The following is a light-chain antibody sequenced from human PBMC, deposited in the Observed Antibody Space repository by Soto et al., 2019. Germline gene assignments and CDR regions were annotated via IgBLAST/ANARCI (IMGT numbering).Light chain of an antibody. V-gene: IGKV3-20*01. Sequence: EIVLTQSPGSLSLSPGERATLSCRASQSVSSTFFAWYQQRPGQAPRLLMYGASSRATGIPERFSGSGSGTDFTLTISRLEPEDFAVYYCQQFDSSVTFGQGTK. CDR1: QSVSSTF. CDR2: GAS. J-gene: IGKJ1*01. CDR3: QQFDSSVT.